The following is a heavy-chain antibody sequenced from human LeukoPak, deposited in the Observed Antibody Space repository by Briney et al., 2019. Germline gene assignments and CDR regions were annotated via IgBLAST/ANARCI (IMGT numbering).Heavy chain of an antibody. J-gene: IGHJ4*02. CDR2: ISHRGST. V-gene: IGHV4-38-2*02. Sequence: SETLSLTCTVSVYSISNGYYWGWIRQPPGKGLEWVGSISHRGSTYYNPSLRSRITISLDRSKQKFSLKLTSVTAADTAVYFCARGAEYYAIWRGYAGYSDYWGQGISVTVSS. D-gene: IGHD3-3*01. CDR1: VYSISNGYY. CDR3: ARGAEYYAIWRGYAGYSDY.